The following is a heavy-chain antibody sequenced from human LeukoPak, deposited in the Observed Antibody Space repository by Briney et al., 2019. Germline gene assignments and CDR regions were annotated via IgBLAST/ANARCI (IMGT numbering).Heavy chain of an antibody. CDR2: ISSSSSYI. Sequence: GGSLRLSCAASGFTFSSYSMNWVRQAPGKGLEWCSSISSSSSYIYYADSVKGRFTISRDNAKNSLYLQMNSLRAEDTAVYYCALPGVAATEDDYWGQGTLVTVSS. CDR3: ALPGVAATEDDY. J-gene: IGHJ4*02. D-gene: IGHD2-15*01. V-gene: IGHV3-21*01. CDR1: GFTFSSYS.